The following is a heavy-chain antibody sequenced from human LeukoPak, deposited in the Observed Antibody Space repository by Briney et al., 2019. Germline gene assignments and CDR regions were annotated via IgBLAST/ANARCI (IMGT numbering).Heavy chain of an antibody. CDR1: GYTFTSYD. CDR3: ARYSSSSTPDFDP. J-gene: IGHJ5*02. V-gene: IGHV1-8*01. Sequence: GASVKVSCKASGYTFTSYDINWVRQATGQGLEWMGWMNPNSGNTGYAQKFQGRVTMTRNTSTSTAYMELSSLRSEDTAVYYCARYSSSSTPDFDPWGQGTLVTVSS. D-gene: IGHD6-6*01. CDR2: MNPNSGNT.